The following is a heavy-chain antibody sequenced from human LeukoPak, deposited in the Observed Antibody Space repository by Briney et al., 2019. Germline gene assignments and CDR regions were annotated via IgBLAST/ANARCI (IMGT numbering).Heavy chain of an antibody. J-gene: IGHJ4*02. V-gene: IGHV4-39*07. CDR1: GGSISSSCYY. CDR3: ARGPRGYSYGYDFPLDY. D-gene: IGHD5-18*01. Sequence: PSETLSLTCTVSGGSISSSCYYWGWIRQPPGKGLEWIGSIYYSGSTYYNPSLKSRVTISVDTSKNQFSLKLSSVTAADTAVYYCARGPRGYSYGYDFPLDYWGQGTLVTVSS. CDR2: IYYSGST.